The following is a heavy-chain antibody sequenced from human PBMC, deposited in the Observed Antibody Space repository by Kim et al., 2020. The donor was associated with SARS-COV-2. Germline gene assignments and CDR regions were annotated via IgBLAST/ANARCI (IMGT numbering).Heavy chain of an antibody. Sequence: SETLSLTCTVSGGSISSYYWSWIRQPPGKGLEWIGYIYYSGSTNYNPSLKSRVTISVDTSKNQFSLKLSSVTAADTAVYYCARSVGPSPATNSLFDYWGQGTLVTVSS. J-gene: IGHJ4*02. CDR1: GGSISSYY. CDR2: IYYSGST. V-gene: IGHV4-59*01. CDR3: ARSVGPSPATNSLFDY. D-gene: IGHD1-26*01.